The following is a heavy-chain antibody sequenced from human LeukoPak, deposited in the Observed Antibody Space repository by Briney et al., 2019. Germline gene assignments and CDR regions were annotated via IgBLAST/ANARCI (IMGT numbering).Heavy chain of an antibody. Sequence: GGSLELSCAVSGLTFSSSWMDWFRQAPGKGLKWVASINPDGNKKYSADSVKGRFTISRDNAENSLYLQMNSLRVEDTAFYYCARDLAYSRLDYWGQGMLVTVSS. CDR2: INPDGNKK. V-gene: IGHV3-7*01. J-gene: IGHJ4*02. CDR3: ARDLAYSRLDY. CDR1: GLTFSSSW. D-gene: IGHD5-18*01.